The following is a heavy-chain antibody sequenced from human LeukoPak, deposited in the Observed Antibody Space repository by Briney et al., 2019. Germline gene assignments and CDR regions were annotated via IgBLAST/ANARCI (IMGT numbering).Heavy chain of an antibody. CDR2: INPSGGST. CDR3: ARVGSSGWYPDYYYYYGMDV. CDR1: GYTFTSYY. V-gene: IGHV1-46*01. J-gene: IGHJ6*02. Sequence: ASVKVSCKASGYTFTSYYMHWVRQAPGQGLEWMGIINPSGGSTSYAQKFQGRVTMTRDTSTSTVYMELSSLRAEDTAVYYCARVGSSGWYPDYYYYYGMDVWGQGTTVTVSS. D-gene: IGHD6-19*01.